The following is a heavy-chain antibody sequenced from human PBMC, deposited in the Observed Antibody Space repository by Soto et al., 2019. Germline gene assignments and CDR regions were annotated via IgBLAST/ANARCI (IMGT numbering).Heavy chain of an antibody. Sequence: GGSLRLSCAASGFTFSSYAMSWVRQAPGKGLEWVSAISGSGGSTYYADSVKGRFTISRDNSKNTLYLQMNSLRAEDTAVYYCAKDPGIAVAGNWFDPWGQGTLVTVSS. D-gene: IGHD6-19*01. CDR1: GFTFSSYA. J-gene: IGHJ5*02. V-gene: IGHV3-23*01. CDR3: AKDPGIAVAGNWFDP. CDR2: ISGSGGST.